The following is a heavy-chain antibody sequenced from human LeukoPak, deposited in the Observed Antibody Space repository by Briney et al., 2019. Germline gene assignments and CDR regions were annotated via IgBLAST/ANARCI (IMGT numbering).Heavy chain of an antibody. D-gene: IGHD1-26*01. CDR2: IYYSGST. CDR3: ARGEWDLLFDY. J-gene: IGHJ4*02. CDR1: GGSISSYY. Sequence: PSETLSLTCTVSGGSISSYYWSWIRQPPGKGLEWIGYIYYSGSTNYNPSLKSRVTISVDTSKNQFSLKLNSVTAADTAVYYCARGEWDLLFDYWGQGTLVTVSS. V-gene: IGHV4-59*01.